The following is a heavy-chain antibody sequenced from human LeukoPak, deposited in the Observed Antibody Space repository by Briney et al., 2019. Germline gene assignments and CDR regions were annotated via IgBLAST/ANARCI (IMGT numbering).Heavy chain of an antibody. V-gene: IGHV3-48*04. D-gene: IGHD3-10*02. Sequence: PGGSLRLSCAASGFTFSSYSMNWVRQAPGKGLEGVSYISSSSSTIYYADSVTGRFTISRDNTKNSLYLQMNSLRAEDTAVYYCAELGITMIGGVWGKGTTVTISS. J-gene: IGHJ6*04. CDR3: AELGITMIGGV. CDR2: ISSSSSTI. CDR1: GFTFSSYS.